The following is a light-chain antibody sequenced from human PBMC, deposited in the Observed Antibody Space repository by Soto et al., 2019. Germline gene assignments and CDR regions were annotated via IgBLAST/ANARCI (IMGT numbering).Light chain of an antibody. J-gene: IGKJ3*01. CDR1: QSVSSY. CDR2: AAS. CDR3: QQYRSSPRT. V-gene: IGKV3-20*01. Sequence: EIVLTQSPGTLSLSPGERATLSCRASQSVSSYLAWYQQKPGQAPRLLIYAASSRATGIPDRFSGSGSGTDFTLTFSRLEPEDFAVYYCQQYRSSPRTFGPGTEVDIK.